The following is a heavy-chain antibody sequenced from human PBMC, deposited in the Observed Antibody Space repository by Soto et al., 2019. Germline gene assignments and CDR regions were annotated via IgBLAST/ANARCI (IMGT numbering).Heavy chain of an antibody. D-gene: IGHD6-19*01. V-gene: IGHV3-23*01. Sequence: PGGSLRLACAASGVTFSNHAISWVRQAPGKGLEWVSIISGSGDTPYYADSVKGRFTISRDNSRNTLYLQMNSLRAGDSAKYYCAKEGTSGLYYFDYWGPGTLVTVSS. CDR3: AKEGTSGLYYFDY. CDR2: ISGSGDTP. J-gene: IGHJ4*02. CDR1: GVTFSNHA.